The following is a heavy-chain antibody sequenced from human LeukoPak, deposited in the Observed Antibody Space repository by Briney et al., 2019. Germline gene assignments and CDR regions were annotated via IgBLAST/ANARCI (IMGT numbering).Heavy chain of an antibody. CDR2: MNPNSGNT. Sequence: ASVKVSCKASGCTFTSYDINWVRQATGQGLEWMGWMNPNSGNTGYAQKFQGRVTMTRNTSISTAYMELSSLRSEDTAVYYCARSAASLYYYGMDVWGQGTTVTVSS. CDR1: GCTFTSYD. D-gene: IGHD2-15*01. CDR3: ARSAASLYYYGMDV. J-gene: IGHJ6*02. V-gene: IGHV1-8*01.